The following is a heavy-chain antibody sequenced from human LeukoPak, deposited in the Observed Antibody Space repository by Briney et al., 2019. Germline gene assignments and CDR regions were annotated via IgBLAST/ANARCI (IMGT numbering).Heavy chain of an antibody. D-gene: IGHD1-7*01. J-gene: IGHJ5*02. Sequence: ASVKVSCKASGYIFTSYAIHWVRQAPGQRLEWMGWINAGNGNTKYSQKLQGRVTITRDTSASTAYMDLSSLRSEDTAVYYCARGGGNWNYVWFDPWGQGTLVTVSS. V-gene: IGHV1-3*01. CDR1: GYIFTSYA. CDR2: INAGNGNT. CDR3: ARGGGNWNYVWFDP.